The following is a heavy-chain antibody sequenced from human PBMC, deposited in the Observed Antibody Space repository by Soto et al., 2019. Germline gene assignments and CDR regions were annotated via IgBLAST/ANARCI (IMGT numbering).Heavy chain of an antibody. D-gene: IGHD1-26*01. J-gene: IGHJ1*01. V-gene: IGHV3-30*03. CDR1: GFTFSSHG. Sequence: QVQLVESGGGVVQPEKSLRLSCAASGFTFSSHGMHWVRQAPGKGLEWVAVISFDGTNKYYADSVKGRFTISRDNSKNTLYLQMNSLRAKDTAVYYCASRVPHGTYGAPYFQHWGQGTLVTVS. CDR2: ISFDGTNK. CDR3: ASRVPHGTYGAPYFQH.